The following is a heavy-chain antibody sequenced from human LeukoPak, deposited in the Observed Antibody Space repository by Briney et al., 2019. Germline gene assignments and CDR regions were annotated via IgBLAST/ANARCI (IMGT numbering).Heavy chain of an antibody. V-gene: IGHV1-2*06. D-gene: IGHD2-2*01. J-gene: IGHJ5*02. Sequence: ASVKVSCKASGYTFTGYYMHWVRQAPGQGLEWMGRVNPNNGVPNYAQKFQGRVTMTRDTAISTAYMELSSLRSDDTAVYFCAREVGYSSRYYGRFDPWGQGTLVTVSS. CDR2: VNPNNGVP. CDR3: AREVGYSSRYYGRFDP. CDR1: GYTFTGYY.